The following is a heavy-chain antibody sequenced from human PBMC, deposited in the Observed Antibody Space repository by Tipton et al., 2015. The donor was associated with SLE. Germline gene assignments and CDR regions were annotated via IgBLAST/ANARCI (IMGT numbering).Heavy chain of an antibody. J-gene: IGHJ4*02. D-gene: IGHD6-19*01. Sequence: LRLSCTVLGGSISRINYYWGWIRQPPGKGLEWIGSVLYSGSTYYNPSLERRVTLSVDSSRNQLSRRLTSVTAADTALYYCAILEQWLTWSWGQGTLVTVSS. CDR2: VLYSGST. V-gene: IGHV4-39*07. CDR1: GGSISRINYY. CDR3: AILEQWLTWS.